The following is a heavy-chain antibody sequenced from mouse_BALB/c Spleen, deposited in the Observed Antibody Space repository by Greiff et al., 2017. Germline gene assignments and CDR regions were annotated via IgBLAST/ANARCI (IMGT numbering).Heavy chain of an antibody. D-gene: IGHD2-14*01. J-gene: IGHJ2*01. CDR1: GYSITSDYA. CDR2: ISYSGST. V-gene: IGHV3-2*02. CDR3: ARVGSYFDY. Sequence: EVQLVESGPGLVKPSQSLSLTCTVTGYSITSDYAWNWIRQFPGNKLEWMGYISYSGSTSYNPSLKSRISSTRDTSKNQFFLQLHSVTTEDTATYYCARVGSYFDYWGQGTTLTVSS.